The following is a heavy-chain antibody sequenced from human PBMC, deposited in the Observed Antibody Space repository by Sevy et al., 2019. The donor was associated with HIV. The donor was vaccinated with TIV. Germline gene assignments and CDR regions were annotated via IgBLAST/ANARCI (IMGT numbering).Heavy chain of an antibody. CDR2: ISSSSSYI. J-gene: IGHJ6*02. CDR3: ARDLIYDFWSGSRAKNYYYYGMDV. D-gene: IGHD3-3*01. Sequence: GGSLRLSCAASGFTFSSYSMNWVRQAPGKGLEWVSSISSSSSYIYYADSVKGRFTISRENAKNSLYLQMNSLRAEDTAVYYFARDLIYDFWSGSRAKNYYYYGMDVWGQGTTVTVSS. V-gene: IGHV3-21*01. CDR1: GFTFSSYS.